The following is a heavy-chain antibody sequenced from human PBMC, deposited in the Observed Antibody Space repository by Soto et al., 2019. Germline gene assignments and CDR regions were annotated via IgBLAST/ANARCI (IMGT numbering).Heavy chain of an antibody. CDR1: GCRVSVYF. D-gene: IGHD1-1*01. J-gene: IGHJ5*02. Sequence: CESPGCRVSVYFLVWVGPAPGQRLEWMGWINAGNGDTKFSQNFQDRVAITRDTSASTAYMELSSLRSEDTAVYFCARDLYPSSTPFDPWGQGTLVTVSS. CDR3: ARDLYPSSTPFDP. V-gene: IGHV1-3*01. CDR2: INAGNGDT.